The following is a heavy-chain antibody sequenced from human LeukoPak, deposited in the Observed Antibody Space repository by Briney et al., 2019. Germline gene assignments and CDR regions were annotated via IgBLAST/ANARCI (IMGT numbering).Heavy chain of an antibody. Sequence: PSETLSLTCTVSGYCISSGYYWGWIRQPPGKGLEWIGSIYHSGSTYHNPSLKSRVTISVDTSKNQFSLKLRSVTAADTAVYYCARPTARLGWFDPWGQGTLVTVSS. D-gene: IGHD6-6*01. V-gene: IGHV4-38-2*02. J-gene: IGHJ5*02. CDR2: IYHSGST. CDR1: GYCISSGYY. CDR3: ARPTARLGWFDP.